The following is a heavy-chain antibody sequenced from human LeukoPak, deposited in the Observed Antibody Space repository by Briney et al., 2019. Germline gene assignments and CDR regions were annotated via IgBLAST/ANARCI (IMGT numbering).Heavy chain of an antibody. CDR2: MNPNSGNT. CDR3: ARGRGQVLRFLEWLPGY. J-gene: IGHJ4*02. D-gene: IGHD3-3*01. CDR1: GYTFTSYD. Sequence: ASVKVSCKASGYTFTSYDINWVRQATGQGLEWMGWMNPNSGNTGYAQKFQGRVTMTRNTSISIAYMELSSLRSEDTAVYYCARGRGQVLRFLEWLPGYWGQGTLVTVSS. V-gene: IGHV1-8*01.